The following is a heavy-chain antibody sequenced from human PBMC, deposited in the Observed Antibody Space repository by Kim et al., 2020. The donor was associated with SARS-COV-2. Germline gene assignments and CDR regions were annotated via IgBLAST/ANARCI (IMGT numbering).Heavy chain of an antibody. D-gene: IGHD2-15*01. CDR3: ARHRRRYCSGGSCYSGSNWFDP. V-gene: IGHV4-39*01. Sequence: SETLSLTCTVSGGSISSSSYYWGWIRQPPGKGLEWIGSIYYSGSTYYNPSLKSRVTISVDTSKNQFSLKLSSVTAADTAVYYCARHRRRYCSGGSCYSGSNWFDPWGQGTLVTVSS. CDR1: GGSISSSSYY. J-gene: IGHJ5*02. CDR2: IYYSGST.